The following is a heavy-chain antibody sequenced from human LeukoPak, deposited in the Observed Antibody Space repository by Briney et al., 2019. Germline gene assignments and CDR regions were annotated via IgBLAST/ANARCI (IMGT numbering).Heavy chain of an antibody. CDR1: GGSISPKY. J-gene: IGHJ4*02. CDR2: IHYSGTT. CDR3: ARHEDGGTYPLDS. D-gene: IGHD3-16*01. V-gene: IGHV4-59*08. Sequence: SETLSLTCTVSGGSISPKYWSWLRQSPGKGLEWIAYIHYSGTTNYNPSLKSRVTISVDTSKNQFSLKGTSVTAADTAIYYCARHEDGGTYPLDSWGQGVLVTVSS.